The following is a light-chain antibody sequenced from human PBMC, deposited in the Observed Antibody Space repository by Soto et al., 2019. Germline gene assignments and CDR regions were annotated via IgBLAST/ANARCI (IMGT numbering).Light chain of an antibody. CDR3: QQANSFPLT. V-gene: IGKV1-12*01. CDR2: AAS. Sequence: DIQMTQSPSSVSASVGDRVTITCRASQGISSRLAWYQRKPGKAPKLLIYAASSLQGGVPSRFSGSASGTDFTLTITSLQPEDFATYYCQQANSFPLTFGQGTRLEIK. CDR1: QGISSR. J-gene: IGKJ5*01.